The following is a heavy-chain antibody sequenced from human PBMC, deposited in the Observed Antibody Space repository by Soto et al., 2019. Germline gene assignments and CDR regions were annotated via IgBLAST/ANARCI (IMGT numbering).Heavy chain of an antibody. D-gene: IGHD3-22*01. CDR2: TYHSGNP. J-gene: IGHJ3*02. CDR1: GDTISTGGYT. V-gene: IGHV4-30-2*01. CDR3: ARESSVGWGVFFDSSGYYYVGWGYAFDI. Sequence: NPSETLSLTCDVSGDTISTGGYTWAWIRQPPGKALEWIGHTYHSGNPYYNPSLKSRVIISVDRSKNQFSLKLSSVTAADTAVYYCARESSVGWGVFFDSSGYYYVGWGYAFDIWGQGTMVTVSS.